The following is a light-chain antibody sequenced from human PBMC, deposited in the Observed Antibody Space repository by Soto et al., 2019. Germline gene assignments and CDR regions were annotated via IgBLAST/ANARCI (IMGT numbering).Light chain of an antibody. J-gene: IGKJ5*01. CDR2: DIS. CDR3: QQYNNWPS. V-gene: IGKV3-15*01. Sequence: VRTQSPATLSVSPGERATLSCRASQTVSRNLAWYQPRPGQAPRLRIYDISNRAAGVPARFSGSGSETEFTLTIRSMQSEDFAVYFCQQYNNWPSFGQGTRLEIK. CDR1: QTVSRN.